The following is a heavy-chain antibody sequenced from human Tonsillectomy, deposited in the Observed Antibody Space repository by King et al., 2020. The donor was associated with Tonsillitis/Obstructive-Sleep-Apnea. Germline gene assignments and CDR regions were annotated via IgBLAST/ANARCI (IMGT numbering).Heavy chain of an antibody. CDR2: INHSGST. Sequence: VQLQQWGAGLLKPSETLSLTCAVYGGSFSGYYWSWIRQPPGKGLEWIGEINHSGSTNNNPSLKRRVTISVDTSKNQFSLKLNSVTAADTAVYYCAREERMITFGGVIVQNAFDIWGQGTMVTVSS. J-gene: IGHJ3*02. D-gene: IGHD3-16*02. CDR3: AREERMITFGGVIVQNAFDI. CDR1: GGSFSGYY. V-gene: IGHV4-34*01.